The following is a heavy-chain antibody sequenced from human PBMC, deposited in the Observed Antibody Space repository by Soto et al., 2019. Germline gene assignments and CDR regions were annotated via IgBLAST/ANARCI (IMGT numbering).Heavy chain of an antibody. Sequence: EVQLLESGGGLVQPGVSLRLSCAASGFTFSNNAITWVRQAPGKGLEWVSTISKSGDNTYYADSVKGRFTFSRDNSKKTLLLQLNSLVVEDTAVYYGARGGWGDSCGCDYWGQGTRVTVSS. CDR2: ISKSGDNT. CDR3: ARGGWGDSCGCDY. D-gene: IGHD3-22*01. CDR1: GFTFSNNA. V-gene: IGHV3-23*01. J-gene: IGHJ4*02.